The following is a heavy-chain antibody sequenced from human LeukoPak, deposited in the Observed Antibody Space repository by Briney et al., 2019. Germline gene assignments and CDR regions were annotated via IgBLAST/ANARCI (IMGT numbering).Heavy chain of an antibody. J-gene: IGHJ4*02. CDR2: INHSGST. V-gene: IGHV4-34*01. D-gene: IGHD3-3*01. CDR3: ARVPYDFWSGYGSFDY. CDR1: GGSFSGYY. Sequence: PSETLSLTCAVYGGSFSGYYWSWIRQPPGKGLEWIGEINHSGSTNYNPSLKSRVTISVDTSKNQFSLKLSSVTAADTAVYYCARVPYDFWSGYGSFDYWGQGTLVTVSS.